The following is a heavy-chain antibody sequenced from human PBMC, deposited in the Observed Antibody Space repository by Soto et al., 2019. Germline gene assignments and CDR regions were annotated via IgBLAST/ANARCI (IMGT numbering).Heavy chain of an antibody. CDR3: ARRTLRPGYFDL. Sequence: QLQLQESGPGLVKPSETLSLTCTVSGGSISSSSYYWGWIRQPPGKGLEWIGSIYYSGSTYYNPSLKSRVTISVDTSKNQFSLKLSSVTAADTAVYYCARRTLRPGYFDLCGRGTLVTVSS. V-gene: IGHV4-39*01. CDR2: IYYSGST. D-gene: IGHD3-16*01. J-gene: IGHJ2*01. CDR1: GGSISSSSYY.